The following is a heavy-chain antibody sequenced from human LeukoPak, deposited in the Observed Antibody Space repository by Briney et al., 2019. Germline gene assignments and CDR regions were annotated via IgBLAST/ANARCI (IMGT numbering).Heavy chain of an antibody. CDR3: ARDPLIPTQASTGPPFYYYYYYMDV. CDR1: GYTFTSYG. CDR2: ISAYNGNT. Sequence: ASVKVSCKASGYTFTSYGISWVRQAPGQGLEWMGWISAYNGNTNYAQKLQGRVTMTTDTSTSAAYMELRSLRSDDTAVYYCARDPLIPTQASTGPPFYYYYYYMDVWGKGTTVTVSS. V-gene: IGHV1-18*01. J-gene: IGHJ6*03. D-gene: IGHD2-21*01.